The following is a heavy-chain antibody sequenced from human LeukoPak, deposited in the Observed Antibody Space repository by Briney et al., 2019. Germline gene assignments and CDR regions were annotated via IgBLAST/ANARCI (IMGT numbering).Heavy chain of an antibody. CDR3: AKGAGSWYYYYYGMDV. Sequence: QSGRSLRLSCAASGFTFSSYGMHWVRQAPGKGLEWVAVISYDGSNKYYADSVKGRFTISRDNSKNTLYPQMNSLRAEDTAVYYCAKGAGSWYYYYYGMDVWGQGTTVTVSS. CDR2: ISYDGSNK. V-gene: IGHV3-30*18. J-gene: IGHJ6*02. CDR1: GFTFSSYG. D-gene: IGHD6-13*01.